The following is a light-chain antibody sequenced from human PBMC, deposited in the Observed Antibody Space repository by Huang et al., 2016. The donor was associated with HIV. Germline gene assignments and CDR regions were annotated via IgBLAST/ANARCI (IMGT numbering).Light chain of an antibody. CDR2: DAS. V-gene: IGKV1-33*01. J-gene: IGKJ1*01. Sequence: DIQMTQSPSSLSASVGDRVTISCQASQDIANYLNWYQQKPGQAPKLLIYDASTLQTVVPSRFSGSGSGTDFSFTISSLQPEDIATYYCQQYDSLPPWTFGQGTKVEIQ. CDR1: QDIANY. CDR3: QQYDSLPPWT.